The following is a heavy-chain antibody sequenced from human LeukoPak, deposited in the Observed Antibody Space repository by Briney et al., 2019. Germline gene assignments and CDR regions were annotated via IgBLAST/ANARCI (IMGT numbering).Heavy chain of an antibody. CDR3: ARDWIKGYGDYALGY. CDR2: TRNKANSYTT. J-gene: IGHJ4*02. D-gene: IGHD4-17*01. Sequence: GGSLRLSCAASGFTFSDHYMDWVRQAPGKGLEWVGRTRNKANSYTTEYAASVKGRFTISRDNSKNTLYLQMNSLRAEDTAVYYCARDWIKGYGDYALGYWGQGTLVTVSS. CDR1: GFTFSDHY. V-gene: IGHV3-72*01.